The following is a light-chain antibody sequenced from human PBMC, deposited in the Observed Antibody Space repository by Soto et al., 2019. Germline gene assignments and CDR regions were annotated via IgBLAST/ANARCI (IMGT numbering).Light chain of an antibody. V-gene: IGLV3-9*01. CDR2: RDS. J-gene: IGLJ3*02. CDR1: NIGSKN. CDR3: QVWDSSTARV. Sequence: SYELTQPLSVSVALGQTARITGGGNNIGSKNVHGYQQKPGQAPVLVIYRDSNRPSGIPERFSGSNSGNTATLTISRAQAGDEADYYCQVWDSSTARVFGGGTKLTVL.